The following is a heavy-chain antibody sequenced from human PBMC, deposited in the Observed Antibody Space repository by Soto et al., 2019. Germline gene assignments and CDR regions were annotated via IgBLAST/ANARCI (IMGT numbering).Heavy chain of an antibody. V-gene: IGHV3-33*06. CDR1: GFTFSTSA. CDR3: AKASTPYWYLDL. Sequence: QVQLVESGGGVVQPGRSLRLSCAASGFTFSTSAMHWVRQAPGKGLEWLATIWYDGSNKYYADSVKGRFTISRDNSKNTLGLQMDSRRAEDTALYYCAKASTPYWYLDLWGRGTLVTVSS. D-gene: IGHD2-15*01. J-gene: IGHJ2*01. CDR2: IWYDGSNK.